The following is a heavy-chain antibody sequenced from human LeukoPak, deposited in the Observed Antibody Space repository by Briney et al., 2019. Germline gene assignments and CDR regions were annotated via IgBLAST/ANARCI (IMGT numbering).Heavy chain of an antibody. V-gene: IGHV3-74*01. CDR1: GFTFSSYW. CDR2: INNDGSTT. CDR3: TRDTRGTIGTTTLDY. J-gene: IGHJ4*02. Sequence: GGSLRLSCVAPGFTFSSYWMHWVRHAPGKGLGWVSRINNDGSTTTYADSVKGRFTISRDNAKNTLHLQMNSLRAEDTAVYYCTRDTRGTIGTTTLDYWGQGTLVTVSS. D-gene: IGHD1-1*01.